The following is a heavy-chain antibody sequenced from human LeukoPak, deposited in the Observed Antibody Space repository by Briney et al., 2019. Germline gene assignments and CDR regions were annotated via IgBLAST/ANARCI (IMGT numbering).Heavy chain of an antibody. CDR2: ISSSSSYI. J-gene: IGHJ4*02. D-gene: IGHD2-2*02. V-gene: IGHV3-21*01. Sequence: GGSLRLSCAASGFTFSSYSMNWVRQAPGKGLEWVSSISSSSSYIYHADSVKGRFTISRDNAKNSLYLQMNSLRAEDTAVYYCARVPTAVVPAAIWGQGTLVTVSS. CDR1: GFTFSSYS. CDR3: ARVPTAVVPAAI.